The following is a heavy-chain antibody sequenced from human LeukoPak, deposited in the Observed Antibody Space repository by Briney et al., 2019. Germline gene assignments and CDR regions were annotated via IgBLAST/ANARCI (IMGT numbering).Heavy chain of an antibody. V-gene: IGHV4-34*01. Sequence: SETLSLTCAVYGGSFSGYYWSWIRQPPGKGLEWIGEINHSGSTNFNPSLKSRVTISVDTSKNQFSLKLSSVTAADTAVYYCARILRYFDWLIDYWGQGTLVTVSS. J-gene: IGHJ4*02. CDR1: GGSFSGYY. D-gene: IGHD3-9*01. CDR3: ARILRYFDWLIDY. CDR2: INHSGST.